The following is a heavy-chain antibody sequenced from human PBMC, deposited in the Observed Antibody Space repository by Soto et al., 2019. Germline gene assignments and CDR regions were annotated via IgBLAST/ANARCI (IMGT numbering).Heavy chain of an antibody. Sequence: QVQLVQSGAEVKKPGASVKVSCNASAYTFTGYYMHWVRQAPGQGLERMGWINPNSGGTNYAQKFQGWVTMSRDTSISTDYMARCKLGNDDTVVDSWARGGFYGSGCYLDYWGQGTLVTVSS. D-gene: IGHD3-10*01. V-gene: IGHV1-2*04. CDR3: ARGGFYGSGCYLDY. CDR2: INPNSGGT. CDR1: AYTFTGYY. J-gene: IGHJ4*02.